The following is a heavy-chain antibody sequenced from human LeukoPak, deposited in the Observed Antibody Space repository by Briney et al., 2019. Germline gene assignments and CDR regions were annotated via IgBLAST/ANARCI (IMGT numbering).Heavy chain of an antibody. J-gene: IGHJ5*02. D-gene: IGHD3-22*01. V-gene: IGHV3-48*03. CDR3: ARETRGHYYDSSGPDH. CDR2: IGSSDSTT. CDR1: GFTFRSYE. Sequence: PGGSLRLSCAASGFTFRSYEMNWVRQAPGKGLEWASYIGSSDSTTHYADSVKGRFTISRDNAKNSLYLQMNSLRVEDMGVYYCARETRGHYYDSSGPDHWGQGTLVTVSS.